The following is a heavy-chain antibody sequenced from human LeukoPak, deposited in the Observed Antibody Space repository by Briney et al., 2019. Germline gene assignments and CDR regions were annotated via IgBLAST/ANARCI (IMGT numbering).Heavy chain of an antibody. V-gene: IGHV3-30-3*01. CDR3: ARDYYDSRGGDYYYYMDV. J-gene: IGHJ6*03. CDR2: ISYDGSNK. D-gene: IGHD3-22*01. CDR1: GFTFSSYA. Sequence: PGGSLRLSRAASGFTFSSYAMHWVRQAPGKGLEWVAVISYDGSNKYYADSVKGRFTISRDNSKNTLYLQMNSLRAEDTAVYYCARDYYDSRGGDYYYYMDVWGKGTTVTVSS.